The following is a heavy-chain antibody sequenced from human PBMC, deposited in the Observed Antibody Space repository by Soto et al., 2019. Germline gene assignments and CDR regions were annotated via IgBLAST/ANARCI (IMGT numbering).Heavy chain of an antibody. D-gene: IGHD5-12*01. CDR2: IYYSGST. CDR3: AGAFGYGPWYYFDY. CDR1: GGSISSYY. J-gene: IGHJ4*02. Sequence: SETLSLTCTVSGGSISSYYWSWIRQPPGKGLEWIGYIYYSGSTNYNPSLKSRVTISVDTSKNQFSLKLSSVTAADTAVYYCAGAFGYGPWYYFDYWGQGTLVTVSS. V-gene: IGHV4-59*08.